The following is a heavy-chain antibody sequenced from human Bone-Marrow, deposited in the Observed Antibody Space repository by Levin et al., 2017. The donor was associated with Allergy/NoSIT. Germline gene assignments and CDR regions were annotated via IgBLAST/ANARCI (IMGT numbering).Heavy chain of an antibody. CDR3: AKDGGPGYCSSTSCLDYRYYYMDV. Sequence: GGSLRLSCAASGFTFSSYAMSWVRQAPGKGLEWVSAISGSGGSTYYADSVKGRFTISRDNSKNTLYLQMNSLRAEDTAVYYCAKDGGPGYCSSTSCLDYRYYYMDVWGKGTTVTVSS. J-gene: IGHJ6*03. CDR2: ISGSGGST. D-gene: IGHD2-2*03. V-gene: IGHV3-23*01. CDR1: GFTFSSYA.